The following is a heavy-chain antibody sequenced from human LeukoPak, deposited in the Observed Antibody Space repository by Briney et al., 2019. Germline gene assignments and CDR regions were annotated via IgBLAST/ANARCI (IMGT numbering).Heavy chain of an antibody. J-gene: IGHJ4*02. Sequence: GGSLRLSCAASGFTFSNYGMNWVRQAPGKGLEWVSSISPSSSYVYYTDSMKGRFTISRDNAKNSVYLQMNSLRAEDTAVYYCARDRVAVVRGVSALDYWGQGTLVTVSS. CDR1: GFTFSNYG. D-gene: IGHD3-10*01. V-gene: IGHV3-21*01. CDR2: ISPSSSYV. CDR3: ARDRVAVVRGVSALDY.